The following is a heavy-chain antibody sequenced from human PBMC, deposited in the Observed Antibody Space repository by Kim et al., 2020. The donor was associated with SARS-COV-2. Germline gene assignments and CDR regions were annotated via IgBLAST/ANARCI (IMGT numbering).Heavy chain of an antibody. D-gene: IGHD6-13*01. CDR1: GGSFSGYY. V-gene: IGHV4-34*01. CDR3: ARAGNIAAAGRYNWFDP. CDR2: INHSGST. J-gene: IGHJ5*02. Sequence: SETLSLTCAVYGGSFSGYYWSWIRQPPGKGLEWIGEINHSGSTNYNPSLKSRVTISVDTSKNQFSLKLSSVTAADTAVYYCARAGNIAAAGRYNWFDPWGQGTLVTVSS.